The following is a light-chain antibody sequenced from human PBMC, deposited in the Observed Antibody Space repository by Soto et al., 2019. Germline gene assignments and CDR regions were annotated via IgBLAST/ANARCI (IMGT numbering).Light chain of an antibody. CDR2: GAS. V-gene: IGKV3-20*01. CDR3: QQYGKSPYT. Sequence: EIVLTQSPGTLSLSPGERATLSCRASQSVTYNYVTWYQQKGGQSPRLLIHGASSRATGIPDRSSGSGSGTDFTLIISRVEPEDFAVYYCQQYGKSPYTFGQGTKLEI. CDR1: QSVTYNY. J-gene: IGKJ2*01.